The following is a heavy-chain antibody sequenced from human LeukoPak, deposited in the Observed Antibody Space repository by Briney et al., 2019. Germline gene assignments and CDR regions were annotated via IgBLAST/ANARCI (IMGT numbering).Heavy chain of an antibody. J-gene: IGHJ5*02. CDR1: GGSIRSYY. D-gene: IGHD1-14*01. CDR3: ARSPRYFNNWFDP. CDR2: MYYSGST. V-gene: IGHV4-59*01. Sequence: PSETLSLTCSVSGGSIRSYYWSWIRQPPGKGLEWIGYMYYSGSTNYNPSLKSRVTISVDTSKNQFSLKVSSVTAADTALYYCARSPRYFNNWFDPWGQGTLVTVSS.